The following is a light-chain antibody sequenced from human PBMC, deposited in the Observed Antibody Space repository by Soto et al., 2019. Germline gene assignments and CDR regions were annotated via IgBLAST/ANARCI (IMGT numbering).Light chain of an antibody. Sequence: EVVMTQSPATLSVSPGEGVTLSCRASQGIGDTLAWYQHKPGQTPRLLIYDTSTRATGIPDRFSGSGSGTDFTLTISRLEPEDFAVYYCQQYGSSRGTFGQGTKVEIK. CDR1: QGIGDT. CDR2: DTS. J-gene: IGKJ1*01. V-gene: IGKV3-20*01. CDR3: QQYGSSRGT.